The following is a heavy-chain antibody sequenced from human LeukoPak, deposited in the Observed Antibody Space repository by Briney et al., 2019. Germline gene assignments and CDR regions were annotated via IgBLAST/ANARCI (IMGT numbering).Heavy chain of an antibody. D-gene: IGHD4-17*01. CDR2: ISWNSGSI. J-gene: IGHJ6*02. Sequence: GRSLRLSCAASGFTFDDYAMHWVRQAPGKGLEWVSGISWNSGSIGYADSVKGRFTISRDDAKNSLYLQINSLRAEDTALYYCAKDFEPRGDYGVYGMDVWGQGTTVTVSS. V-gene: IGHV3-9*01. CDR3: AKDFEPRGDYGVYGMDV. CDR1: GFTFDDYA.